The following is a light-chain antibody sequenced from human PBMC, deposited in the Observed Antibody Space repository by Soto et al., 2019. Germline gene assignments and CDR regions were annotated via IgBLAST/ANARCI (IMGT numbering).Light chain of an antibody. V-gene: IGKV3-20*01. J-gene: IGKJ5*01. CDR1: QSVSSSY. CDR2: GAS. CDR3: QPYGSSRVT. Sequence: EIVLTQSPGTLSLSPGERATLSCRASQSVSSSYLAWYQQKPGQAPRLLIYGASSRATGIPDRFSGSGSGTDFTLTISRLEPEDFAVYFCQPYGSSRVTFGQETRLEIK.